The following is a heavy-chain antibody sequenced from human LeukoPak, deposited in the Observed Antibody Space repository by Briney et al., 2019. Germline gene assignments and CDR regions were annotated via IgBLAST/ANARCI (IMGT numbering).Heavy chain of an antibody. V-gene: IGHV4-39*01. CDR3: ARYLHCSGGACRYFDY. CDR2: VYYRGNT. J-gene: IGHJ4*02. CDR1: GGSISSSTYH. Sequence: SETLSLTCTVSGGSISSSTYHWGWIRQSPGKGLEWIGLVYYRGNTYYNPSLKSRATISVDTSRNQFSLQMTSVTAADTAVYYCARYLHCSGGACRYFDYWGRGNLVTVS. D-gene: IGHD2-15*01.